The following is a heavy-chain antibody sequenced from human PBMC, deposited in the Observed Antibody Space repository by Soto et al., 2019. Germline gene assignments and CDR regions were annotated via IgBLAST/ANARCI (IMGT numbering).Heavy chain of an antibody. D-gene: IGHD3-3*01. J-gene: IGHJ6*01. V-gene: IGHV3-30-3*01. CDR1: GFTFSSYA. Sequence: QVQLVESGGGVVQPGRSLRLSCAASGFTFSSYAMHWVRQAPGKGLEWVAVISYDGSNKYYADSVKGRFTISRDNSKNTLYLQMNSLRAEDTAVYYCARALMFFGVATADYYYGMDVW. CDR3: ARALMFFGVATADYYYGMDV. CDR2: ISYDGSNK.